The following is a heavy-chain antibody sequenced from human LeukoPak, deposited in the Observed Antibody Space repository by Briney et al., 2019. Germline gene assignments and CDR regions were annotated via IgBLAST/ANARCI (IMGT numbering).Heavy chain of an antibody. J-gene: IGHJ5*02. CDR3: ARTVPYAGYFDP. D-gene: IGHD4-17*01. CDR1: GCTFTSYD. CDR2: MNPNSGNT. Sequence: WSSVTVSCKASGCTFTSYDFNWLRLATGQGIEWMGWMNPNSGNTGYAQKFQGRVTMTRNTSISTAYMVLSSLRSEDTAVYFCARTVPYAGYFDPWGQGTLVTVSS. V-gene: IGHV1-8*01.